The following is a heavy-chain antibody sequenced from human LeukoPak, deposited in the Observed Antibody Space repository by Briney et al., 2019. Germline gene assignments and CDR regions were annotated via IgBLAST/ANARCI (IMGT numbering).Heavy chain of an antibody. Sequence: GGSLRLSCAASGFSFSSYAMSWVRQAPGKGLEWVSTISGSGGSTYYADSVKGRFTISRDNSKNTLYLQMNSLRADDTAVYYCAKETQLWRGSFDYWGQGTLVTVSS. D-gene: IGHD5-18*01. CDR3: AKETQLWRGSFDY. CDR2: ISGSGGST. V-gene: IGHV3-23*01. CDR1: GFSFSSYA. J-gene: IGHJ4*02.